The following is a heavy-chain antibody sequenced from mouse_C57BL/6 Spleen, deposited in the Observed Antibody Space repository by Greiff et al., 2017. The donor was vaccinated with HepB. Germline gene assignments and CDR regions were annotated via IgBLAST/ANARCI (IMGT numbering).Heavy chain of an antibody. J-gene: IGHJ4*01. Sequence: EVKLEESGGGLVQPGGSLKLSCAASGFTFSDYGMAWVRQAPRKGPEWVAFISNLAYSIYYADTVTGRFTISRENAKNTLYLEMSSLRSEDTAMYYCARHGLTGTDAMDYWGQGTSVTVSS. CDR2: ISNLAYSI. CDR3: ARHGLTGTDAMDY. D-gene: IGHD4-1*01. V-gene: IGHV5-15*04. CDR1: GFTFSDYG.